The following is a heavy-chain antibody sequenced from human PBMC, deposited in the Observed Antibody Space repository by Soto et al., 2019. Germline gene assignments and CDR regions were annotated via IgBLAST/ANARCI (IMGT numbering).Heavy chain of an antibody. J-gene: IGHJ4*02. Sequence: QVQLQESGPGLVKPSQTLSLTCTVSGGSISSGDYYWSLVRQPPGNGLEWIGYIHYSGSTHYNPSLQRLVTISVNTSKNHFYLKLSSVTAADTAVYYCAREGAALGAPFDCWGQGTLVTVSS. V-gene: IGHV4-30-4*01. D-gene: IGHD3-16*02. CDR3: AREGAALGAPFDC. CDR1: GGSISSGDYY. CDR2: IHYSGST.